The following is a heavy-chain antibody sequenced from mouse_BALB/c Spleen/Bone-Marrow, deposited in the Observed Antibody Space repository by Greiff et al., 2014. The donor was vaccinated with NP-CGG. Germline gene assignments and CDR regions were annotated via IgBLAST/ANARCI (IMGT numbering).Heavy chain of an antibody. CDR2: INSNGGST. J-gene: IGHJ4*01. D-gene: IGHD1-1*02. CDR3: ARHGNYAMDY. V-gene: IGHV5-6-2*01. Sequence: DVMLVESGGGLVKLGGSLKLSCAASGFTFSSYYMSWVRQTPEKRLELVAAINSNGGSTYYLDTVKGRFTISRDNAKNTLYLQMSSLKSEDTALYYCARHGNYAMDYWGQGTSVTVSS. CDR1: GFTFSSYY.